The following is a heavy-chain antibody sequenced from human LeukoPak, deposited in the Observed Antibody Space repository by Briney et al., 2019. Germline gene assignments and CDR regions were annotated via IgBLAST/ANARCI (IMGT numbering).Heavy chain of an antibody. CDR2: ISSSSSYI. D-gene: IGHD4-17*01. CDR3: AKYGDSSDY. Sequence: GGSLRLSCAASGFTFSSYSMNWVRQAPGKGLEWVSSISSSSSYIHYADSVKGRFTISRDNAKNSLYLQMNSLRAEDTAVYYCAKYGDSSDYWGQGTLVTVSS. V-gene: IGHV3-21*01. J-gene: IGHJ4*02. CDR1: GFTFSSYS.